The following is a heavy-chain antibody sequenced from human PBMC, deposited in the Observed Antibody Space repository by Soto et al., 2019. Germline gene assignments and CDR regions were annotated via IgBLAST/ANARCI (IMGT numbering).Heavy chain of an antibody. V-gene: IGHV3-7*05. CDR1: GFTFSNYW. CDR2: IKVDGSEK. J-gene: IGHJ4*02. D-gene: IGHD6-19*01. CDR3: AGVAV. Sequence: ESGGGLVQPGGSLRLSCAASGFTFSNYWMSWVRQAPGKGLEWVANIKVDGSEKYYVDSVKGRFTISRDNAKNSLYLQMNRLRAEDTAVYYCAGVAVRGQGTLVTVSS.